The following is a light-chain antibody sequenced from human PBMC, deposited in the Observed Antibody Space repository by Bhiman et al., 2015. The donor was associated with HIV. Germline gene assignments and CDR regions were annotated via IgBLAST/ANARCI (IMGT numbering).Light chain of an antibody. J-gene: IGLJ3*02. CDR3: AAWDDSLNAWV. Sequence: SVLIQPPSASATPGQGVVISCSGSTSNIGSQYVYWFQQLPGTAPKLLIFRDSQRASGVPGRFSASKSGTSASLAISGLQAEDEGDYYCAAWDDSLNAWVFGGGTKLTVL. V-gene: IGLV1-47*01. CDR1: TSNIGSQY. CDR2: RDS.